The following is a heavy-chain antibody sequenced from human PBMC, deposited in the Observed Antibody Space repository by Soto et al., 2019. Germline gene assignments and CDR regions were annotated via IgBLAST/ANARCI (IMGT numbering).Heavy chain of an antibody. CDR3: ARDRPMIVVAITYFFDY. Sequence: QVQLVESGGGVVQPGTSLRLSCAASGFTFSSYAMHWVRQAPGKGLEWVAVISYDGSNKYYADSVKGRFTISRDSSKNTLYLQMNSLRAEDTAVYYCARDRPMIVVAITYFFDYWGQGTLVTVSS. CDR1: GFTFSSYA. CDR2: ISYDGSNK. J-gene: IGHJ4*02. D-gene: IGHD3-22*01. V-gene: IGHV3-30-3*01.